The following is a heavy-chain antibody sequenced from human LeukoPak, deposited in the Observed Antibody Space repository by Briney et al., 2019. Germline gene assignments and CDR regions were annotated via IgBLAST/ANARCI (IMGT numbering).Heavy chain of an antibody. D-gene: IGHD5-12*01. CDR1: GFTFSSYA. CDR2: ISYDGSNK. Sequence: PGGSLRLSCAASGFTFSSYAMHWVRQVPGKGLEWVAVISYDGSNKYYADSVKGRFAISRDNSKNTLYLQMNSLRAEDTAVYYCARDLGYDFYYYYGMDVWGQGTTVTVSS. CDR3: ARDLGYDFYYYYGMDV. V-gene: IGHV3-30*09. J-gene: IGHJ6*02.